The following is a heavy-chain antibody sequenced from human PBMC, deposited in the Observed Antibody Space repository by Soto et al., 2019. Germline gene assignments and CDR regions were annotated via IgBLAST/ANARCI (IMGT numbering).Heavy chain of an antibody. V-gene: IGHV3-30-3*01. J-gene: IGHJ4*02. CDR1: GVTFSNYS. Sequence: GGSLRLSFAASGVTFSNYSMHWVRQAPGKGLEWVAVISKDGYKKYYADSVKGRFTISRDNSKNTLYLQMNSMRPEDTAVHYCAREWSVANPGYWGQGTQVTV. CDR3: AREWSVANPGY. CDR2: ISKDGYKK. D-gene: IGHD5-12*01.